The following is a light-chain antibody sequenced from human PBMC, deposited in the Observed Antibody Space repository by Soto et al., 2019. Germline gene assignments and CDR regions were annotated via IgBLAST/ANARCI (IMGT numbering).Light chain of an antibody. J-gene: IGLJ3*02. CDR2: DVS. CDR1: SSDVGAYKF. V-gene: IGLV2-14*01. CDR3: NSYTTSDTWV. Sequence: QSVPTQPASVSGSPGQSITISCTGSSSDVGAYKFVSWYQQIPGKAPKLMIYDVSYRPSGVSNRFSGSKSGNTASLTISGLQTEDEAEYYCNSYTTSDTWVFGGGTKLTVL.